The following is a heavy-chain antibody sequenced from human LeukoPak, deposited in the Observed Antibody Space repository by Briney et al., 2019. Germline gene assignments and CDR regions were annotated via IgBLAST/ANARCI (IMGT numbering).Heavy chain of an antibody. Sequence: SEALSLTCTVSGDSISSYYWSWIRQPPGKGLEWIGYIYYSGGTDYNPSLKSRVTISVDTSKNQFSLKLRSVTAADTAVYYCARLRPWGSKYYFDYWGQGTLVTVSS. CDR3: ARLRPWGSKYYFDY. J-gene: IGHJ4*02. CDR1: GDSISSYY. CDR2: IYYSGGT. D-gene: IGHD3-16*01. V-gene: IGHV4-59*08.